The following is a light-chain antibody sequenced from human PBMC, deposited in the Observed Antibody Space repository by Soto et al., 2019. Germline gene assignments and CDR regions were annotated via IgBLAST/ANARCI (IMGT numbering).Light chain of an antibody. V-gene: IGLV2-23*01. J-gene: IGLJ1*01. CDR1: SSDVGSSNL. CDR3: CSFARGSTSYV. CDR2: EGT. Sequence: QSALTQPASVSGSPGQSIAISCTGTSSDVGSSNLLSWYQHHPGKAPKLIIYEGTRRPSGVSGRFSGSMSGNTASLTISGLQDEDEAEYYCCSFARGSTSYVFGTGTKLTVL.